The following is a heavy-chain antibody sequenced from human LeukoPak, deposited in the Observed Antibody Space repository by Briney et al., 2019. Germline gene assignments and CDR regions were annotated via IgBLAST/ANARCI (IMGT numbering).Heavy chain of an antibody. CDR3: ARLETSVTEHNWFDP. CDR2: IGGSNYYRGST. V-gene: IGHV4-39*01. D-gene: IGHD2-21*02. CDR1: GASISSSAYY. J-gene: IGHJ5*02. Sequence: PSETLSLTCTVSGASISSSAYYWGLIRQPPGKGLEWIGSIGGSNYYRGSTYYNPSLKSRVTIHVDTSKDQFSLKLSSVTAADTAVYYCARLETSVTEHNWFDPWGQGTLVTVSS.